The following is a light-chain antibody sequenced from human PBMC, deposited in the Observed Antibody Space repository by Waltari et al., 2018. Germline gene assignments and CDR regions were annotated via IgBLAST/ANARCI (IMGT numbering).Light chain of an antibody. CDR3: CSYAGGQLFV. CDR2: EVT. Sequence: QSALTQPASVSGSPGQSITVSCPGTSTDVGTYNLVSWYRQHPGKPPKLIIYEVTKRPSGVSSRFSGSKSGNTASLTISGLQDEDEADYYCCSYAGGQLFVFGTGTEVSVL. J-gene: IGLJ1*01. V-gene: IGLV2-23*02. CDR1: STDVGTYNL.